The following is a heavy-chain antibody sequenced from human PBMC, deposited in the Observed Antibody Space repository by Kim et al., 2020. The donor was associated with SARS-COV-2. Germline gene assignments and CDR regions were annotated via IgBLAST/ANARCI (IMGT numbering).Heavy chain of an antibody. J-gene: IGHJ3*02. D-gene: IGHD3-10*01. V-gene: IGHV3-74*01. CDR1: GFTFTNYW. CDR3: TRDARLTIVSPGAFDI. Sequence: GGSLRLSCAASGFTFTNYWMHWVRQAPGKGLVWVSRIRPDGSETGYSDPVRGRFTISRDIAKNMLYLQMNSLTAEDTAVYYCTRDARLTIVSPGAFDIWG. CDR2: IRPDGSET.